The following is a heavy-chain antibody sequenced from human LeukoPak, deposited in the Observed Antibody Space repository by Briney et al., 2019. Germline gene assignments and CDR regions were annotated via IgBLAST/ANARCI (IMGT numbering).Heavy chain of an antibody. Sequence: GGSLRLPCAASGFTFSDHYMSWIRQAPGKGLEWVSYIGGSNSHTNTAGSVKGRFTISRDNAKNSLYLQMNSLRAEDTAVYYCARGACTGGRCYDYWGQGTLVTVSS. CDR1: GFTFSDHY. D-gene: IGHD2-15*01. J-gene: IGHJ4*02. CDR2: IGGSNSHT. CDR3: ARGACTGGRCYDY. V-gene: IGHV3-11*05.